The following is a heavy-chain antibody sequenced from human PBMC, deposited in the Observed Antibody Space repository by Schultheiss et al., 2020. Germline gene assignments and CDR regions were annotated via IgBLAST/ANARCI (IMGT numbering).Heavy chain of an antibody. CDR3: TRPTVTKPGVFDY. CDR2: ISSSSSYI. D-gene: IGHD4-17*01. V-gene: IGHV3-21*04. Sequence: GGSLRLSCAASGFTFSSYSMNWVRQAPGKGLEWVSSISSSSSYIYYADSVKGRFTISRDDSKNTAYLQMNSLKTEDTAVYYCTRPTVTKPGVFDYWGQGTLVTVSS. CDR1: GFTFSSYS. J-gene: IGHJ4*02.